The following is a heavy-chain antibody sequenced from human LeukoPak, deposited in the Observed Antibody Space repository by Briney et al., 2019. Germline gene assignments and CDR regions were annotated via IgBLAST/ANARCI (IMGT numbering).Heavy chain of an antibody. D-gene: IGHD3-10*01. V-gene: IGHV4-34*01. CDR2: INHSGST. CDR1: GGSFSGYF. CDR3: ARHYGSGSYYIHYYYYYMDV. Sequence: SETLSLTCAVYGGSFSGYFWSWIRQPPGKGLEWIGEINHSGSTNYNPSLKSRVTISVDTSKNQFSLKLSSVTAADTAVYYCARHYGSGSYYIHYYYYYMDVWGKGTTVTISS. J-gene: IGHJ6*03.